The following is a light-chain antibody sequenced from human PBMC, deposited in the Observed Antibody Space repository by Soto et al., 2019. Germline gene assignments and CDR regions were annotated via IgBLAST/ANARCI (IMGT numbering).Light chain of an antibody. CDR3: SSYTSSSTL. J-gene: IGLJ1*01. Sequence: QRALAQPGSMADLPGQRITISCAGTSTDVGSYNYVSWYQQHPGKAPKLMIYEVSNRPSGVSSRFSGSKSGNTASLTISGLQAEDEADYYCSSYTSSSTLFGTGTKVTVL. CDR2: EVS. V-gene: IGLV2-14*01. CDR1: STDVGSYNY.